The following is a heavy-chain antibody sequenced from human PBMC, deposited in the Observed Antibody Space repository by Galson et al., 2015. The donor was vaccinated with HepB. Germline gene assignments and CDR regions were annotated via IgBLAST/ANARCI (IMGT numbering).Heavy chain of an antibody. Sequence: SLRLSCAASGFTFSNYWMSWVRQAPGKGLEWVANIKRDGSEKYYVDSVKGRFTISRDNTKNSVYLQMDSLRVEDTAVYYCARASIFGVVIPDYWGQGNLVTVSS. CDR2: IKRDGSEK. D-gene: IGHD3-3*01. CDR1: GFTFSNYW. CDR3: ARASIFGVVIPDY. V-gene: IGHV3-7*03. J-gene: IGHJ4*02.